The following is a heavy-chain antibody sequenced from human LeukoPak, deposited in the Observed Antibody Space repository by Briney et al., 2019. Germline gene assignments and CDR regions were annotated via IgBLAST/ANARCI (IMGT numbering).Heavy chain of an antibody. V-gene: IGHV4-39*01. CDR3: ARSGYSSGWYSDY. CDR1: GGSISSSSYY. D-gene: IGHD6-19*01. CDR2: IYYSGST. J-gene: IGHJ4*02. Sequence: SGTLSLTCTVSGGSISSSSYYWGWIRQPPGKGLEWIGSIYYSGSTYYNPSLKSRVTISVDTSKNQFSLKLSSVTAADTAVYYCARSGYSSGWYSDYWGQGTLVTVSS.